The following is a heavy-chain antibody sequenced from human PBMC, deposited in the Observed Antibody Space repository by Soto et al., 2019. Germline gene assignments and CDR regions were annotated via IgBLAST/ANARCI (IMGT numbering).Heavy chain of an antibody. CDR2: ISSNGGST. D-gene: IGHD6-19*01. J-gene: IGHJ4*02. CDR3: ASSIAVAGLRPDY. CDR1: GFTFSSYA. V-gene: IGHV3-64*01. Sequence: GGSLRLSCAASGFTFSSYAMHWVRQAPGKGLEYVSAISSNGGSTYYANSVKGRFTISRDNSKNTLYLQMGSLRAEDMAVYYCASSIAVAGLRPDYWGQGTLVTVSS.